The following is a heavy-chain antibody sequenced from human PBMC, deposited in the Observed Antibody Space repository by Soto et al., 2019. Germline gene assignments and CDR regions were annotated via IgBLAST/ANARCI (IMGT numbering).Heavy chain of an antibody. Sequence: QVQLQESGPGLVKPSETLSLTCTVSGGSVSSGSYYWSWIRQPPGKGREWIGYIYYSGSTNYNPPLKSRVTISVDTSKNQFSRKLSSVTAADTTVYYCARDVYASSGYSTGGFDPWGQGTLVTVSS. CDR3: ARDVYASSGYSTGGFDP. J-gene: IGHJ5*02. CDR2: IYYSGST. D-gene: IGHD3-22*01. V-gene: IGHV4-61*01. CDR1: GGSVSSGSYY.